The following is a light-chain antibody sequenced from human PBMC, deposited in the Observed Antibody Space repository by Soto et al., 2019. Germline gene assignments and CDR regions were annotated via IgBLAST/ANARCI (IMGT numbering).Light chain of an antibody. CDR3: QQFNAYPLT. CDR2: GAS. Sequence: DIQLTQSPSFLSASVGDRVTISCRASQGISDYLAWDQQKPGKAPKLLIYGASTLQSGVQSRFSGIASGTAFTLTIISLQPEDFATYFCQQFNAYPLTFGGGTKLEIK. CDR1: QGISDY. J-gene: IGKJ4*01. V-gene: IGKV1-9*01.